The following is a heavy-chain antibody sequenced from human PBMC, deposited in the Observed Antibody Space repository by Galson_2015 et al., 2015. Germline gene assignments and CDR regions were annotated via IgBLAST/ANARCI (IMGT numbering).Heavy chain of an antibody. Sequence: SLRLSCAASGFLVSSIYMSWVRQAPGEGLEWVSVVYNDGRTYYADSAKGRFTISMDNSRNTLFLQMNSLRAEDTAVYYCARYVSVSIGAAFDIWGQGTMVTVSS. J-gene: IGHJ3*02. D-gene: IGHD3-10*01. CDR1: GFLVSSIY. CDR3: ARYVSVSIGAAFDI. V-gene: IGHV3-53*01. CDR2: VYNDGRT.